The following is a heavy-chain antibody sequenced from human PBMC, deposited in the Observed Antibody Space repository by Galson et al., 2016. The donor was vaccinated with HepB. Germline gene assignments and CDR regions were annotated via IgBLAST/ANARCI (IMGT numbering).Heavy chain of an antibody. D-gene: IGHD6-19*01. V-gene: IGHV4-61*01. CDR1: GGSVSSGSYY. Sequence: SETLSLTCSVSGGSVSSGSYYWSWIRQPPGKGLEWIGFINNSGKTNYNPSLKSRVTISVDTSLDQFSLKVTSMTAADTAVYYCAGDRLPSGWGIVVAGVNWFDPWGQGTLVTVSS. J-gene: IGHJ5*02. CDR3: AGDRLPSGWGIVVAGVNWFDP. CDR2: INNSGKT.